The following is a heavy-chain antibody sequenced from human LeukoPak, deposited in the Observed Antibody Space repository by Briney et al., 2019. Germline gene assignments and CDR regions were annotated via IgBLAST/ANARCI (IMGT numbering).Heavy chain of an antibody. V-gene: IGHV4-59*01. CDR3: ARGSHGWSSGYYHGFDY. CDR2: IYYSGST. Sequence: PSETLSLACAVYGGSFSGYYWSWNRQPPGKGLEWIGYIYYSGSTNYNPSLKSRVTISVDTSKNQFSLKLSSVTAADTAVYYCARGSHGWSSGYYHGFDYWGQGTLVTVS. J-gene: IGHJ4*02. D-gene: IGHD3-22*01. CDR1: GGSFSGYY.